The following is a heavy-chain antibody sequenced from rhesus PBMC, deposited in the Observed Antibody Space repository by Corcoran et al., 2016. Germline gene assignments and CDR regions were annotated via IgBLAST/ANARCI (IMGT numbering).Heavy chain of an antibody. V-gene: IGHV3S42*01. CDR2: INSGGGST. Sequence: EVQLVESGGGLVKPGGSLRLSCAASGFTFSSYWMNWVRQTPGKGLEWISAINSGGGSTYYADSRKGRFTISRDNSKNTLSLQMNSLRAEDTAVYYCAKALPTYYNFWTGPFDFWGQGLRVTVSS. J-gene: IGHJ3*01. CDR1: GFTFSSYW. D-gene: IGHD3-3*01. CDR3: AKALPTYYNFWTGPFDF.